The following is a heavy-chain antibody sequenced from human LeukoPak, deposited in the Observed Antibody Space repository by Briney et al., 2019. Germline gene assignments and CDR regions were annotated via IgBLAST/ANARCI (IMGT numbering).Heavy chain of an antibody. CDR3: AILGSGP. CDR2: IYHSGST. J-gene: IGHJ5*02. CDR1: GGSISSGGYS. V-gene: IGHV4-30-2*01. Sequence: SETLSLTCAVSGGSISSGGYSWSWIRQPPGKGLEWIGYIYHSGSTYHNPSLKSRVTISVDRSKNQFSLKLSSVTAADTAVYYCAILGSGPWGQGTLVTVSS. D-gene: IGHD2/OR15-2a*01.